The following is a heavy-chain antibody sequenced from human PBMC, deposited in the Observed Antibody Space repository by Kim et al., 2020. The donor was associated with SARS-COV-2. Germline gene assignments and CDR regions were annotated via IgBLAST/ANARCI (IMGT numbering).Heavy chain of an antibody. CDR1: GFTFSSYW. V-gene: IGHV3-74*01. CDR2: INSDGSST. Sequence: GGSLRLSCAASGFTFSSYWMHWVRQAPGKGLVWVSRINSDGSSTSYADSVKGRFTISRDNAKNTLYLQMNSLRAEDTAVYYCARETHSAWAMDTAMVNGMDVWGQGTTVTVSS. D-gene: IGHD5-18*01. CDR3: ARETHSAWAMDTAMVNGMDV. J-gene: IGHJ6*02.